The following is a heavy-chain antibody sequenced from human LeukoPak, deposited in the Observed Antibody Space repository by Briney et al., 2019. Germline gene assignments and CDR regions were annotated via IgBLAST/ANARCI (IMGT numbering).Heavy chain of an antibody. D-gene: IGHD5-24*01. Sequence: GGSLRLSCAASGFTFNSYGMHWVRQGPGRGLEWVAFIRYDGSYEYYADSVKGRFTISRDNSKTTLYLQMNSLRSEDTAVYYCAKDGGLHLYYYYNYMDIWGKGTTVTVSS. CDR3: AKDGGLHLYYYYNYMDI. CDR2: IRYDGSYE. CDR1: GFTFNSYG. J-gene: IGHJ6*03. V-gene: IGHV3-30*02.